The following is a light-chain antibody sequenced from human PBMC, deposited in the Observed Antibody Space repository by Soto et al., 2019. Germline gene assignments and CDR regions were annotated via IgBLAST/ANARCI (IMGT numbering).Light chain of an antibody. V-gene: IGKV2-28*01. J-gene: IGKJ1*01. CDR1: QSLLHSIGYNY. CDR3: MQALQSPRT. CDR2: LGS. Sequence: DLVMTQSPLSLPVTPGEPASISCRSSQSLLHSIGYNYLDWYLQKPGQSPQLLIYLGSNRSSGVPDRFSGSGSGTDLTLKISRVEAEDVGVYYCMQALQSPRTFGQGTKVEIK.